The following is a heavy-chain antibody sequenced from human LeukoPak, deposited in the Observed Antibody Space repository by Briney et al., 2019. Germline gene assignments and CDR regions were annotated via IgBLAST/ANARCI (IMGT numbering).Heavy chain of an antibody. J-gene: IGHJ3*02. CDR1: GFTFSSYS. CDR2: ISSSSSYI. D-gene: IGHD3-22*01. V-gene: IGHV3-21*01. CDR3: ATSSITMIVVIIPGAFDI. Sequence: PGGSLRLSCAASGFTFSSYSMNWVRQAPGKGLEWVSSISSSSSYIYYADSVKGRFTISRDNAKNSLYLQMNSLRAEDTAVYYCATSSITMIVVIIPGAFDIWGQGTMVTVSS.